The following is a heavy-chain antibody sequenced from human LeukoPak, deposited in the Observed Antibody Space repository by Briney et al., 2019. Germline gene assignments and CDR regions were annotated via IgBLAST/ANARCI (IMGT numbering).Heavy chain of an antibody. Sequence: GGSLRLSCAASGFTFDDYGMSWVRQAAGKGLEWVSVIYSGGSTYYADSVKGRFTISRDNSKNTLYLQMNSLRAEDTAVYYCAKDSDPDVVVVAATGNSCIDYWGQGTLVTVSS. CDR3: AKDSDPDVVVVAATGNSCIDY. V-gene: IGHV3-66*02. CDR2: IYSGGST. D-gene: IGHD2-15*01. CDR1: GFTFDDYG. J-gene: IGHJ4*02.